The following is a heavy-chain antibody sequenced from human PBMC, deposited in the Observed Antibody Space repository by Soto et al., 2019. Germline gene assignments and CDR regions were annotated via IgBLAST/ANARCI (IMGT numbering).Heavy chain of an antibody. CDR1: GGSISTYY. Sequence: SETLSLTCTVSGGSISTYYWSWIRQPPGKGREWIGYIYDSASTSYNRSLKSRVTISVDTSKNQYTLKLRSVTAADTAVYYCARDRSSGWDQGYGMDVWGQGNTVTVCS. CDR3: ARDRSSGWDQGYGMDV. CDR2: IYDSAST. J-gene: IGHJ6*02. V-gene: IGHV4-59*01. D-gene: IGHD6-19*01.